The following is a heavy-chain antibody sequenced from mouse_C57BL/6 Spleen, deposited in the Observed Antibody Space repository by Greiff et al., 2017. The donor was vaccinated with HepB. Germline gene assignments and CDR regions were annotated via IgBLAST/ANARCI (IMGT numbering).Heavy chain of an antibody. CDR3: AKAFITTVVAPFAY. CDR2: IYPGDGDT. Sequence: VKLQESGAELVKPGASVKISCKASGYAFSSYWMNWVKQRPGKGLEWIGQIYPGDGDTNYNGKFKGKATLTADKSSSTAYMQLSSLTSEDSAVYFCAKAFITTVVAPFAYWGQGTLVTVSA. CDR1: GYAFSSYW. D-gene: IGHD1-1*01. J-gene: IGHJ3*01. V-gene: IGHV1-80*01.